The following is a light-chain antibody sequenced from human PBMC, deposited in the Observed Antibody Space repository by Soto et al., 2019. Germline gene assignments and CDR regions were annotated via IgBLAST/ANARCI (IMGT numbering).Light chain of an antibody. CDR1: SSNIGSNA. CDR2: IDH. Sequence: QSVLTQPPSASGTPGQRVTIYCSGSSSNIGSNAVTWYQHFPGPAPNVLLYIDHQRPSGVPDRFSGSKSGTSASLAISGLRAEDEADYFCAAWGDRLNTWVFGGWTKLTVI. CDR3: AAWGDRLNTWV. J-gene: IGLJ3*02. V-gene: IGLV1-44*01.